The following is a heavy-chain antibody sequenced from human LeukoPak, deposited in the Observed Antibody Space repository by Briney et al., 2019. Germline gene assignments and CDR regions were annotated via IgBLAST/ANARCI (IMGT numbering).Heavy chain of an antibody. V-gene: IGHV3-48*01. Sequence: GGSLRLSCAASGFTFSSYAMHWVRQAPGKGLEWVSYISSSSSTIYYADSVKGRFTISRDNAKNSLYLQMNSLRAEDTAVYYCARDRGRYYYYMDVWGKGTTVTVSS. D-gene: IGHD3-10*01. J-gene: IGHJ6*03. CDR1: GFTFSSYA. CDR2: ISSSSSTI. CDR3: ARDRGRYYYYMDV.